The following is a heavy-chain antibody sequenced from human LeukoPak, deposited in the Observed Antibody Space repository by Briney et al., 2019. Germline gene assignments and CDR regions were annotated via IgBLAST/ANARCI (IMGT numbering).Heavy chain of an antibody. V-gene: IGHV3-7*04. CDR3: ARVYDFWSGYYRDY. D-gene: IGHD3-3*01. CDR1: GFTFSSYW. J-gene: IGHJ4*02. Sequence: GGSLRLSCAASGFTFSSYWMSWVRQAPGKGPEWVANIKQDGSEKYYVDSVKGRFTASRDNAKNSLYLQMNSLRAEDTAVYYCARVYDFWSGYYRDYWGQGTLVTVSS. CDR2: IKQDGSEK.